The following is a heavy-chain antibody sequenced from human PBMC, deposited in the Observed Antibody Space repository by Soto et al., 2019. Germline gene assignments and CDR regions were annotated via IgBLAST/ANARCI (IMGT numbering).Heavy chain of an antibody. CDR3: ARHRRSTTWDWYFDL. D-gene: IGHD7-27*01. J-gene: IGHJ2*01. CDR1: GGSISSYY. V-gene: IGHV4-59*05. CDR2: VYYSGTT. Sequence: SETLSLTCTVSGGSISSYYWSWIRQPPGKGLEWIGSVYYSGTTYYNPSLKSRVAISVDTFNNQFSLELSSVTAADTTVYYCARHRRSTTWDWYFDLWGRGTLVTVSS.